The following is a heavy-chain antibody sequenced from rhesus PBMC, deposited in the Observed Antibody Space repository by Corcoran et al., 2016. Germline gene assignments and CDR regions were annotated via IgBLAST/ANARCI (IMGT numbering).Heavy chain of an antibody. CDR2: IYGSGGGT. Sequence: QVQLQESGPGLVKPSETLSLTCAVSGGSISDDYYWSWIRQPPGKGLEWIGYIYGSGGGTNFNPSLKYRVTISIDTSKIQFCLNLSSMSAADTAVYYCAIPYVEYCTGGGCYGFDYWVQGFLVTVSS. D-gene: IGHD2-21*01. CDR1: GGSISDDYY. V-gene: IGHV4-106*01. CDR3: AIPYVEYCTGGGCYGFDY. J-gene: IGHJ4*01.